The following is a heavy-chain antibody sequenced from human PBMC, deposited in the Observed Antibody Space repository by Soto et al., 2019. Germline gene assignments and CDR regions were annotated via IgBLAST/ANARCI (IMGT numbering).Heavy chain of an antibody. CDR3: SMEFVATIVEVNAGYFDY. D-gene: IGHD3-22*01. CDR1: GDSVSSNSAA. V-gene: IGHV6-1*01. Sequence: SQTLSLTCAISGDSVSSNSAAWNWIRQSPSRGLEWLGRTYYRSKWYNDYAVSVKSRITINPDTSKNQFSLQLNSVTPEDTAVYLCSMEFVATIVEVNAGYFDYWGQGTLVTVSS. CDR2: TYYRSKWYN. J-gene: IGHJ4*02.